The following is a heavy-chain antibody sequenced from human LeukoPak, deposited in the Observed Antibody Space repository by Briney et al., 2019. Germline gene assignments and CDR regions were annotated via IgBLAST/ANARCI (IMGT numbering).Heavy chain of an antibody. Sequence: PSETLSLTCTVSGGSITSYYWSWIRQHPGKGLEWIGYIYYSGSTYYNPSLKSRVTISVDTSKNQFSLKLSSVTAADTAVYYCARGEVTMNREDWGQGTLVTVSS. CDR1: GGSITSYY. CDR3: ARGEVTMNRED. CDR2: IYYSGST. V-gene: IGHV4-59*06. D-gene: IGHD3-22*01. J-gene: IGHJ4*02.